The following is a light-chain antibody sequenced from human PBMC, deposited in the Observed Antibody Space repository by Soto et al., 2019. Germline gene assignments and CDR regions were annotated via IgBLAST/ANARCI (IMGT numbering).Light chain of an antibody. V-gene: IGKV1-33*01. CDR2: DAS. CDR1: QNINNY. J-gene: IGKJ5*01. Sequence: DIQMTQSPSSLSASVGDRVTITCQASQNINNYLNWYQQKPGRAPKLLIYDASNLEAGVPSRFRGSGYGTDFTLTINSLLPEDFATYYCQQAASFPIPFGYGTRMEIK. CDR3: QQAASFPIP.